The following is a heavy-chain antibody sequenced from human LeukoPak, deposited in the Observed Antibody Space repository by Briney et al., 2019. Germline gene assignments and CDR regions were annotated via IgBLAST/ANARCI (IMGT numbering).Heavy chain of an antibody. V-gene: IGHV3-7*01. CDR1: RLTYHRYL. CDR2: IKQGGREI. J-gene: IGHJ4*02. Sequence: PGGSLTLSCAASRLTYHRYLRNWPPHAPGKGLVWVTNIKQGGREIQYVDYVKGRFTISTDNAKNSLYLQMNSLRAEDTAVYYCASVRSYDVLWGGDFDYWGQGTLVTVSS. D-gene: IGHD3-16*01. CDR3: ASVRSYDVLWGGDFDY.